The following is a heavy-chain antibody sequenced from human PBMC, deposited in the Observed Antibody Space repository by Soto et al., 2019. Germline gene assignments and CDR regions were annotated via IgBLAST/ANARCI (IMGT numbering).Heavy chain of an antibody. CDR3: ARGHIVATILDY. CDR1: GFVFSNYE. Sequence: ESGGALVQPGGSLRLSCAASGFVFSNYEMSWVRQAPGKGLEWVSYIDHSGTTIYYADSVKGRFTISRDNAKNSLFLQMNSLRAEDTAVYYCARGHIVATILDYWGQGPLVTVSS. D-gene: IGHD5-12*01. V-gene: IGHV3-48*03. J-gene: IGHJ4*02. CDR2: IDHSGTTI.